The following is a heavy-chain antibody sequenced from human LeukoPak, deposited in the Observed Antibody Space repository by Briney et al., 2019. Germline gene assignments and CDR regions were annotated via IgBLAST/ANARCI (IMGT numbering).Heavy chain of an antibody. D-gene: IGHD3-16*01. J-gene: IGHJ4*02. CDR3: AKGGYEYVWGSLDY. V-gene: IGHV3-23*01. CDR2: ISGSGGST. Sequence: GGSLRLSCAASGFTFSSYAMSWVRQAPGKGLEWVSGISGSGGSTYNADSVKGRFTISRDNSKNTLYLQMNSLRADDTAVYYCAKGGYEYVWGSLDYWGQGIPVTVSS. CDR1: GFTFSSYA.